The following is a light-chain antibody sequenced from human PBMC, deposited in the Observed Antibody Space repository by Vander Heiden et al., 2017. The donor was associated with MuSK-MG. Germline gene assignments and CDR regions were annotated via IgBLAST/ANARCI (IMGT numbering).Light chain of an antibody. CDR3: SSYTSSSTLV. Sequence: QSALTQPASVSGSPGQSITISCTGTSSDVGGYNYVSWYQQHPGNAPKLMIYDVSNRPAGVSNRFSGSKSGNTASLTISGRQAEDEADYYCSSYTSSSTLVFDGGTKLTVL. V-gene: IGLV2-14*01. J-gene: IGLJ2*01. CDR1: SSDVGGYNY. CDR2: DVS.